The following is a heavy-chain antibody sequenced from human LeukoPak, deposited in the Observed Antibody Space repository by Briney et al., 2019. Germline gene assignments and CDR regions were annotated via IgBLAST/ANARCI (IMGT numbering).Heavy chain of an antibody. J-gene: IGHJ4*02. CDR1: GLTFSNYW. CDR3: AEYYYYDSSGYQQYYFDY. V-gene: IGHV3-7*05. Sequence: GGSLRLSCAASGLTFSNYWMSWVRQAPGRGLEWVANIKYDGSEEYYVDSVKGRFTISRDNSKNTLYLQMNSLRAEDTAVYYCAEYYYYDSSGYQQYYFDYWGQGTLVTVSS. CDR2: IKYDGSEE. D-gene: IGHD3-22*01.